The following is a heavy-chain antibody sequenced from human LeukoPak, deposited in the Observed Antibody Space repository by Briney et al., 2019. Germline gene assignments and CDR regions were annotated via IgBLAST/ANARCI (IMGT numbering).Heavy chain of an antibody. CDR3: AKDHCSSTSCYIFDY. J-gene: IGHJ4*02. CDR1: GFTFDDYG. V-gene: IGHV3-30*18. Sequence: PGGSLRLSCAASGFTFDDYGMSWVRQAPGKGLEWVAVISYDGSNKYYADSVKGRFTISRDNSKNTLYLQMNSLRAEDTAVYYCAKDHCSSTSCYIFDYWGQGTLVTVSS. D-gene: IGHD2-2*01. CDR2: ISYDGSNK.